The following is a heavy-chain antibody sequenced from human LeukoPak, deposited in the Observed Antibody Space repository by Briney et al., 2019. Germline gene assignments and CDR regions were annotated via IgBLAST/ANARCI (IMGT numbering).Heavy chain of an antibody. J-gene: IGHJ4*02. CDR1: GGSFSGYY. CDR2: INHSGST. V-gene: IGHV4-34*01. Sequence: PSETLSLTCAVYGGSFSGYYWSWIRQPPGKGLEWIGEINHSGSTNFNPSLKSRVTISVDTSKNQFSLKLSSATAADTAVYYCARALVAAREARGFDYWGQGTLVTVSS. D-gene: IGHD6-6*01. CDR3: ARALVAAREARGFDY.